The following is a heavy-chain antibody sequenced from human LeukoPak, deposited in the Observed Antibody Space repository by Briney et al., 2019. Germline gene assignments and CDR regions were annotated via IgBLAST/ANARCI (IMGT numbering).Heavy chain of an antibody. V-gene: IGHV1-2*02. CDR3: ARDLMGASHFDY. Sequence: ASVKVTCKASGYTFTGYYMHWVRQAPGQGLEWMGWINPNSGGTNYAQKFQGRVTMTRDTSISTAYMELSRLRSDDTAVYYCARDLMGASHFDYWGQGTLVTVSS. CDR2: INPNSGGT. D-gene: IGHD4/OR15-4a*01. J-gene: IGHJ4*02. CDR1: GYTFTGYY.